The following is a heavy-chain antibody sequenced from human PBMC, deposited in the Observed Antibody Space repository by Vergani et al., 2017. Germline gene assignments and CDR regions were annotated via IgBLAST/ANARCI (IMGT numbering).Heavy chain of an antibody. CDR2: IYYSGST. J-gene: IGHJ6*03. Sequence: QVQLVESGGGLVKPGGSLRLSCAASGFTFSDYYMSWIRQAPGKGLEWIGYIYYSGSTNYNPSLKSRVTISVDTSKNQFSLKLSSVTAADTAVYYCARQGLGPYYYYYYMDVWGKGTTVTVSS. CDR1: GFTFSDYY. CDR3: ARQGLGPYYYYYYMDV. V-gene: IGHV4-59*08. D-gene: IGHD6-19*01.